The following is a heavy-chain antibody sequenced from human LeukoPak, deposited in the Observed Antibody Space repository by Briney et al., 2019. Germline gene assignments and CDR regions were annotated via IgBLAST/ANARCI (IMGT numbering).Heavy chain of an antibody. Sequence: GGSLRLSWAASGFTFSSYAMSWVRQAPGKGLEWVSGISGSGGSTYYVDSVKGRFTISRDNSKNTMYLQMNSLRAEDTAVYYCAKDPSSSSWYYFAYWGQGTLVTVSS. J-gene: IGHJ4*02. CDR1: GFTFSSYA. V-gene: IGHV3-23*01. CDR3: AKDPSSSSWYYFAY. D-gene: IGHD6-13*01. CDR2: ISGSGGST.